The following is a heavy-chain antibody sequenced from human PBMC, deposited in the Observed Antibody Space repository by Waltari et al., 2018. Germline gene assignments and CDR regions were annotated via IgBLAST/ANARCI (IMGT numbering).Heavy chain of an antibody. D-gene: IGHD3-10*01. CDR1: VASISSSSTY. V-gene: IGHV4-39*07. CDR3: ARVGGFGELLLRYFDY. CDR2: IYYSGST. Sequence: QLRLQESGPGLLKPSETLSLTCTVSVASISSSSTYWGGIGQPPGKGLEWIGSIYYSGSTYYNPSLKSRVTISVDTSKNQFSLKLSSVTAADTAVYYCARVGGFGELLLRYFDYWGQGTLVTVSS. J-gene: IGHJ4*02.